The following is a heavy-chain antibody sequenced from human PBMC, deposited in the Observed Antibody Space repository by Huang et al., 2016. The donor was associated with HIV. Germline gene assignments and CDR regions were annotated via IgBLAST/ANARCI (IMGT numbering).Heavy chain of an antibody. CDR3: ARPKMTATPSDSSWSYFDF. V-gene: IGHV4-34*01. Sequence: QVRLELWGPNLLKPSDTLSLKCAVYGGSFRDYFWTWIRQSPVKGLEWIGEVNHRGSATHNPSLRRRGSMSVDSSKNQFYLNLTSVTAADTAVYFCARPKMTATPSDSSWSYFDFWGRGTPVTVSS. D-gene: IGHD3-10*01. CDR2: VNHRGSA. J-gene: IGHJ4*02. CDR1: GGSFRDYF.